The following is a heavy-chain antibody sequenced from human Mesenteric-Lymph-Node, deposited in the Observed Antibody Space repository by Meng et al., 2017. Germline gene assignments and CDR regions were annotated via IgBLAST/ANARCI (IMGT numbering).Heavy chain of an antibody. CDR2: ISSSSSYI. CDR1: GFTLSSYS. Sequence: GESLKISCASSGFTLSSYSMNWVRQAPGKGLEWVSSISSSSSYIYYADSVKGRFTISRDNAKNSLYLQMNSLRAEDTAVYYCARVIDGSYWWSALWFDPWGQGTLVTVSS. D-gene: IGHD1-26*01. CDR3: ARVIDGSYWWSALWFDP. J-gene: IGHJ5*02. V-gene: IGHV3-21*01.